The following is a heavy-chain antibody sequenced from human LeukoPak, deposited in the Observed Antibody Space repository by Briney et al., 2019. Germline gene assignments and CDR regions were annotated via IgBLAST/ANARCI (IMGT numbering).Heavy chain of an antibody. CDR3: ARERYCSGGSCYPDAFDI. Sequence: PGGSLRLSCAASGFTFSSYGMSWVRQAPGKGLEWVSAISGSGGSTYYADSVKGRFTISRDNSKNTLYLQMNSLRAEDTAVYYCARERYCSGGSCYPDAFDIWGQGTMVTVSS. CDR2: ISGSGGST. J-gene: IGHJ3*02. CDR1: GFTFSSYG. V-gene: IGHV3-23*01. D-gene: IGHD2-15*01.